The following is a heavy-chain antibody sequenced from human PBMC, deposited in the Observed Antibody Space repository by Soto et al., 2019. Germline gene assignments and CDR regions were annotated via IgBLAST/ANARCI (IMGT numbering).Heavy chain of an antibody. CDR2: ISSSGSNI. J-gene: IGHJ4*03. Sequence: GGSLRLSCAASGFTFSNYEMNWVRQAPGKGLEWVSYISSSGSNIYYADSVKGRFTVSRDNAKNSLNLQMNSLRDEDTAVYYCARDELGGYFDYWGQGALVTVSS. V-gene: IGHV3-48*03. CDR1: GFTFSNYE. CDR3: ARDELGGYFDY. D-gene: IGHD6-6*01.